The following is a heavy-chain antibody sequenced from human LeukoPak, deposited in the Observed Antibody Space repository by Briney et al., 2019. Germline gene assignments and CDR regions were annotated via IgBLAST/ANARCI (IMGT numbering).Heavy chain of an antibody. V-gene: IGHV5-10-1*01. CDR3: ARHQMGTPSYYFDY. Sequence: GESLKISCKGSGYSFTSYWISWVRQMPGKGLEWMGRIEPSDSYTNYSPSFQGHVTISADKSISTAYLQWSSLKASDTAMYYCARHQMGTPSYYFDYWGQGTLVTVSS. D-gene: IGHD2-8*01. CDR2: IEPSDSYT. CDR1: GYSFTSYW. J-gene: IGHJ4*02.